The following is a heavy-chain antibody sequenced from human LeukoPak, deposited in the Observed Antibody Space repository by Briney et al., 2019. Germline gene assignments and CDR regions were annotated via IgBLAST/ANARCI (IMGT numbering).Heavy chain of an antibody. Sequence: GAPVKVSCKASGYTFTSYDINWVRQATGQGLEWMGWMNPNSGNTGYAQKFQGRVTITRNTSISTAYMELSSLGSEDTAVYYCARLTGTEGAFDIWGQGTMVTVSS. CDR1: GYTFTSYD. J-gene: IGHJ3*02. CDR2: MNPNSGNT. V-gene: IGHV1-8*03. D-gene: IGHD1/OR15-1a*01. CDR3: ARLTGTEGAFDI.